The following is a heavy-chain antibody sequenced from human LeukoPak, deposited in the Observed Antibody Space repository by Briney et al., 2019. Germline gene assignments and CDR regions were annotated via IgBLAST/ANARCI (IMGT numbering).Heavy chain of an antibody. V-gene: IGHV1-18*01. J-gene: IGHJ4*02. CDR1: GYTFTSYG. CDR3: AKDRRGLWFGEIDY. CDR2: ISAYNGNT. Sequence: ASVKVSCKASGYTFTSYGISWVRQAPGQGLEWMGWISAYNGNTNYAQKLQGRVTMTTDTSTSTAYMELRSLRSDDTAVYFCAKDRRGLWFGEIDYWGQGTLVTVSS. D-gene: IGHD3-10*01.